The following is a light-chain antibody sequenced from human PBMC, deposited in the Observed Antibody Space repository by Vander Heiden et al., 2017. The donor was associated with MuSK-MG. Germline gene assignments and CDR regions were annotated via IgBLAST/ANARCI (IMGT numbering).Light chain of an antibody. Sequence: DIQMTQSPSSLSASVGDRVTITCRASQGIRNALAWFQLKPGQAPKRLIYTASTLQNGVPSRFSGIGSGTEFTLTISSLQPEDFAAYFCRQDNSSPLTFGGGTTVEIK. J-gene: IGKJ4*01. CDR3: RQDNSSPLT. CDR1: QGIRNA. CDR2: TAS. V-gene: IGKV1-17*01.